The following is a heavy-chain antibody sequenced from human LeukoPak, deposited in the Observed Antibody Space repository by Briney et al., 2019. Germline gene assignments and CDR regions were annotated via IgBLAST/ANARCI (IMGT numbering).Heavy chain of an antibody. D-gene: IGHD3-9*01. CDR3: ARDRARVLRYFDWFPY. J-gene: IGHJ4*02. CDR2: ISSSGSTI. CDR1: GFTFSDYY. Sequence: GGSLRLSCAASGFTFSDYYMSWIRQAPGKGLEWVSYISSSGSTIYYADSVKGRFTISRDNAKNSLYLQMNSLRAEDTAVYYCARDRARVLRYFDWFPYWGQGTLVTVSS. V-gene: IGHV3-11*04.